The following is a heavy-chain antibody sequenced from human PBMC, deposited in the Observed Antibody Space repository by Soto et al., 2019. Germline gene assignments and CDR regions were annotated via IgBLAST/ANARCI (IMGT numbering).Heavy chain of an antibody. CDR3: ASETPQGRYGYSYDY. CDR2: IKQDGSEK. J-gene: IGHJ4*02. D-gene: IGHD5-18*01. V-gene: IGHV3-7*01. Sequence: PGGSLRLSCAASGFTFSSYWMCWVRQAPGKGLEWVANIKQDGSEKYYVDSVKGRFTISRDNAKNSLYLQMNSLRAEDTAVYYCASETPQGRYGYSYDYWGQGTLVTVSS. CDR1: GFTFSSYW.